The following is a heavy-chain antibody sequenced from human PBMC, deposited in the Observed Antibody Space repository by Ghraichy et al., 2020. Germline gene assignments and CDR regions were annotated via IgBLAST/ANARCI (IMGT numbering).Heavy chain of an antibody. CDR3: ARRYCSGGSCSLDY. CDR1: GGSISSYY. V-gene: IGHV4-59*01. J-gene: IGHJ4*02. Sequence: SETLSLTCTVSGGSISSYYWSWIRQPPGKGLEWIGYIYYSGSTNYNPSLKSRVTISVDTSKNQFSLKLNSVTAADTAVYYCARRYCSGGSCSLDYWGQGTLVTVSS. D-gene: IGHD2-15*01. CDR2: IYYSGST.